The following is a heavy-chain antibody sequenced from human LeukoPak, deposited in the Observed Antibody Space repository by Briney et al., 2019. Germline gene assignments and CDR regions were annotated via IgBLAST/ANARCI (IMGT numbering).Heavy chain of an antibody. CDR3: ARGANRLDS. D-gene: IGHD1-14*01. CDR1: GLTFSDAW. CDR2: IYYTGST. Sequence: GSLRLSCVLSGLTFSDAWMSWVRQTPGKGLEWIGFIYYTGSTNYNPSLKSRVTMSVDTSKSQFSLKLTSVTAADTALYYCARGANRLDSWGRGTLVTVFS. V-gene: IGHV4-59*12. J-gene: IGHJ4*02.